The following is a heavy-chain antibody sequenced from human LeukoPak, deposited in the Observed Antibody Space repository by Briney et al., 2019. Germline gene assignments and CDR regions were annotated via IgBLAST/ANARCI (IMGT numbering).Heavy chain of an antibody. D-gene: IGHD4-17*01. CDR2: IYYSGST. CDR1: GGSISSYY. CDR3: ARHHSGTTYGDLYYYYYYGMDV. J-gene: IGHJ6*02. V-gene: IGHV4-59*08. Sequence: SETLSLTCTVSGGSISSYYWSWIRQPPGKGLEWIGYIYYSGSTNYNPSLKSRVTISVDTSKNQFSLKLSSVPAADTAVYYCARHHSGTTYGDLYYYYYYGMDVWGQGTTVTVSS.